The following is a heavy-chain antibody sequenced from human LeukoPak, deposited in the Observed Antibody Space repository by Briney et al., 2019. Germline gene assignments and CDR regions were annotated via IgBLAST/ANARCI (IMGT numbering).Heavy chain of an antibody. V-gene: IGHV1-18*01. J-gene: IGHJ4*02. Sequence: ASVKVSCKASGYTFTSYGISWVRQAPGQGLEWMGWISAYNGNTNYAQKLQGRVTMTTDTSMSTAYMELRSLRSDDTAVYYCARQGRAVYYYGSGEPIDYWGQGTLVTVSS. D-gene: IGHD3-10*01. CDR1: GYTFTSYG. CDR3: ARQGRAVYYYGSGEPIDY. CDR2: ISAYNGNT.